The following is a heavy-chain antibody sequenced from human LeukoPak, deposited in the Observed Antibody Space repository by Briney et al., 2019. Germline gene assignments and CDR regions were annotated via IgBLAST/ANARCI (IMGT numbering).Heavy chain of an antibody. CDR2: IYYSGST. D-gene: IGHD1-26*01. CDR3: ARHFLDIIVGAKIRAFDI. CDR1: GGSISSSSYY. Sequence: SETLSLTCTVSGGSISSSSYYWGWIRQPPGKGLEWIGSIYYSGSTYYNPSLKSRVTISVDTSKNQFSLKLSSVTAADTAVYYCARHFLDIIVGAKIRAFDIWGQGTMVTVSS. V-gene: IGHV4-39*01. J-gene: IGHJ3*02.